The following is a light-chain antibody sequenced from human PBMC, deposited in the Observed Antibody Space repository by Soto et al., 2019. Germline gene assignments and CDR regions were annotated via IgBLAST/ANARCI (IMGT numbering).Light chain of an antibody. J-gene: IGKJ1*01. CDR2: DAS. CDR1: QTISNW. V-gene: IGKV1-5*01. CDR3: QVSANSLWT. Sequence: DIQMTQSPSTLSASVGDRVTINCRASQTISNWLAWYQQKPGKAPKVLIYDASTLDGGVPSRFSGRRSMTDFTLTISRLEPEEFPVYYCQVSANSLWTFGQGTKVEIK.